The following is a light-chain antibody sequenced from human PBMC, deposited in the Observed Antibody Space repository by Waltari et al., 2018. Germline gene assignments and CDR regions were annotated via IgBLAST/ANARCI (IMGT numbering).Light chain of an antibody. CDR2: YVS. J-gene: IGLJ3*02. V-gene: IGLV2-14*04. CDR3: SSYTGRNSWV. Sequence: WYKQNPGKPPELMIFYVSKRPSGVSHRFSASASGDTASLTISGLQADDEGDYYCSSYTGRNSWVFGGGTKLTVL.